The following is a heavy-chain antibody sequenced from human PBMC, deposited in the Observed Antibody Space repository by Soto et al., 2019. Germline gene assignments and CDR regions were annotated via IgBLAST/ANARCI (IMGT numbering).Heavy chain of an antibody. Sequence: PSVKVSCKASGYTFTTYDINWVRQATGQGLEWLGWMNPISGKTGYAQEFQGRVTMTRDTSISTAYMELSSLKSDDTAVYYCARTPRQELIDFWGPGTQVT. CDR1: GYTFTTYD. CDR3: ARTPRQELIDF. V-gene: IGHV1-8*01. J-gene: IGHJ4*02. D-gene: IGHD3-10*01. CDR2: MNPISGKT.